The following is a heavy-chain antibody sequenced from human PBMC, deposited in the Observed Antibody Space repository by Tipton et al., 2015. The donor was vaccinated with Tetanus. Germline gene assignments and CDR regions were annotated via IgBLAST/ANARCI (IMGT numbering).Heavy chain of an antibody. V-gene: IGHV3-30-3*01. CDR1: GFTFSSYA. J-gene: IGHJ4*02. CDR3: ARDRLGWVAAAGTADAFDY. Sequence: SLRLSCAASGFTFSSYAMHWVRQAPGKGLEWVAVISYDGSNKYYADSVKGRFTISRDNSKNTLYLQMNSLRAEDTAVYYCARDRLGWVAAAGTADAFDYWGQGTLVTVSS. CDR2: ISYDGSNK. D-gene: IGHD6-13*01.